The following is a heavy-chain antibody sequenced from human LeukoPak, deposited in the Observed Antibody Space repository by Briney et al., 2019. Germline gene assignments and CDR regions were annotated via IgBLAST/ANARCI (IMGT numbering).Heavy chain of an antibody. Sequence: SETLSLTCTVSGGSISSSSYYWGWIRQPPGKGLEWIGSIYYSGSTYYNPSLKSRVTISVDTSKNQFSLKLSSVTAADTAVYYCARLDLWVGDDYWGQGTLVNVSS. V-gene: IGHV4-39*01. CDR3: ARLDLWVGDDY. CDR1: GGSISSSSYY. CDR2: IYYSGST. D-gene: IGHD3-10*01. J-gene: IGHJ4*02.